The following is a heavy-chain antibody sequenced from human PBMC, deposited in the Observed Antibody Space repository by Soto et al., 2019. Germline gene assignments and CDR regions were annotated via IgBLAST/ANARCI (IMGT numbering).Heavy chain of an antibody. V-gene: IGHV2-5*02. CDR3: AHSPYVGYAFDFDY. Sequence: QITLKESGPTLVKPTQTLTLTCTFSGFSLSSSGVGVGWIRQPPGKALQWLALIYWDDDKRYSPSLKSRLTITKDTSKNQVVLTMTNMVPVDTGTYYCAHSPYVGYAFDFDYWGLGALVTVSS. D-gene: IGHD5-12*01. J-gene: IGHJ4*02. CDR1: GFSLSSSGVG. CDR2: IYWDDDK.